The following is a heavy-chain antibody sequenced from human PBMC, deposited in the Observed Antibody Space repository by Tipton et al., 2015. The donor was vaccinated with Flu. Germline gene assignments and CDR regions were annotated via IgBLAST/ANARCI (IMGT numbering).Heavy chain of an antibody. CDR3: AREDITLFGVVTDG. CDR1: GASVSSGDYF. J-gene: IGHJ3*01. V-gene: IGHV4-61*08. D-gene: IGHD3-3*01. CDR2: VYNSEIN. Sequence: TLSLTCSVSGASVSSGDYFWSWNRQPPGKGLEWIGYVYNSEINTYNPSLKSRVTISVDASKNQFSLKANSVTAADAAVYYCAREDITLFGVVTDGWGQGTMVNVSA.